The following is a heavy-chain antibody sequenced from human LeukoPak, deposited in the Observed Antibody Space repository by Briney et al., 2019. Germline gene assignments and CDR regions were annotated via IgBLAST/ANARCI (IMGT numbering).Heavy chain of an antibody. J-gene: IGHJ4*02. CDR1: GFTFSNFA. Sequence: GGSLRLSCEASGFTFSNFAMNWVRQAPGKGLEWISFISSGGTTISYAESVRGRFTISRDNARNSLFLQMNSLGVEDTAVYYCARDLMPYVDPEYFDHWGQGTLVTVSS. D-gene: IGHD3-9*01. V-gene: IGHV3-48*03. CDR3: ARDLMPYVDPEYFDH. CDR2: ISSGGTTI.